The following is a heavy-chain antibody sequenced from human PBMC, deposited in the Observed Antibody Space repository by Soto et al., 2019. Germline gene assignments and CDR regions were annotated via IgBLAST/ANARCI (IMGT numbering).Heavy chain of an antibody. V-gene: IGHV1-18*01. CDR3: ARVIPGAEAWFDP. J-gene: IGHJ5*02. Sequence: QGQLVQSGAEVKKPGASVKVSCTASGNTFTNFGVTWVRQAPGQGLEWMGWISAYTDDPNYAQKFQGRATMTIDTSTSTAYLDLRSLTSDDTTVYYCARVIPGAEAWFDPWGQGTLVTVSS. CDR1: GNTFTNFG. CDR2: ISAYTDDP. D-gene: IGHD2-2*01.